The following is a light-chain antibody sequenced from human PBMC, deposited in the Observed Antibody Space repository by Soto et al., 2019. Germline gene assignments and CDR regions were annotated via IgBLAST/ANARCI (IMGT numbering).Light chain of an antibody. V-gene: IGLV2-8*01. CDR1: SSGVGGYNY. CDR3: SSYAGSSNFV. CDR2: EVS. J-gene: IGLJ1*01. Sequence: QSVLTQPPSASGSPGQSVTISCSGTSSGVGGYNYVSWHQQHPGKAPKLMIYEVSKRPSGVPDRFSGPKSGNTASLIVSGLQAEDEADYYCSSYAGSSNFVFGTGTKVTVL.